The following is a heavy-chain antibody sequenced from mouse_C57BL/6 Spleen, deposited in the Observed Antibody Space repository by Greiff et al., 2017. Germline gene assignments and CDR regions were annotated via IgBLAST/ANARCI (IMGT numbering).Heavy chain of an antibody. Sequence: EVKLVESGGGLVQPGGSLSLSCAASGFTFTDYYMSWVRQPPGKALEWLGFIRNKANGYTTEYRVSVQGRFTISRDNSQIILYLQMNALRAEDSATYYCARYKGSGYLAWFAYWGQGTLVTVSA. CDR2: IRNKANGYTT. CDR1: GFTFTDYY. D-gene: IGHD3-2*02. V-gene: IGHV7-3*01. CDR3: ARYKGSGYLAWFAY. J-gene: IGHJ3*01.